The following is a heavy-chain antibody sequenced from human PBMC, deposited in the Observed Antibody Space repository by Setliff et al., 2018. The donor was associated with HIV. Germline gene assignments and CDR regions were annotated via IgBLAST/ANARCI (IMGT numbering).Heavy chain of an antibody. D-gene: IGHD2-15*01. CDR3: ARGIDILVKMGIYYHYMDV. J-gene: IGHJ6*03. V-gene: IGHV1-8*01. CDR1: GDKFGSCD. CDR2: GYASTGHT. Sequence: ASVKVSCKTSGDKFGSCDINWVRQASGQGLEWVGWGYASTGHTAYARKFEGRVTMTWDPSTGIGYMELNSLRADDTAVYYCARGIDILVKMGIYYHYMDVWGKGTTVTVSS.